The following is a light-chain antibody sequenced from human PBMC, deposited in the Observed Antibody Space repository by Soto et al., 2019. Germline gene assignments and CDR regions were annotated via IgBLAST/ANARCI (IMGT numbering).Light chain of an antibody. Sequence: QSVLTQPPSASGTPGQRVTISCSGSSSNIGSNYVYWYQQLPGTAPKLLIYRNNQRPSGVPDRFSGSKSGTSASLAISGLRSEDEAVYYCAAWDDSLSGFYVFGTGTKAPS. J-gene: IGLJ1*01. CDR1: SSNIGSNY. CDR2: RNN. V-gene: IGLV1-47*01. CDR3: AAWDDSLSGFYV.